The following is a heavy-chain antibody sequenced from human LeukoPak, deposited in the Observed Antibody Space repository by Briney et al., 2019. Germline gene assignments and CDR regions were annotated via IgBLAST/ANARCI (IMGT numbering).Heavy chain of an antibody. V-gene: IGHV3-23*01. CDR1: GSTFSAYA. Sequence: GGSLRLSCVASGSTFSAYAMSWVRQVPGKGLEWVSTITGSGGNTYYADSVKGPFTISRDNSKNTLYLQMNSLRVEDTAVYYCVRDGGSSGHYYMDVWGKGTTVTVSS. CDR2: ITGSGGNT. J-gene: IGHJ6*03. CDR3: VRDGGSSGHYYMDV. D-gene: IGHD6-6*01.